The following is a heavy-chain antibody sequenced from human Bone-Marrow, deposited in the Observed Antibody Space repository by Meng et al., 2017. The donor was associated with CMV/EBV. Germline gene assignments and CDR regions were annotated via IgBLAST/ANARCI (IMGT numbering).Heavy chain of an antibody. CDR3: ASLPEVCGVGSCYDYYYYGMDV. J-gene: IGHJ6*02. CDR1: GYTFTGYY. V-gene: IGHV1-2*02. Sequence: ASVKVSCKASGYTFTGYYMHWVRQAPGQGLEWMGWINPNSGGTNYAQKFQGRVTMTRDTSISTAYIELSRLRSDDTAVYYCASLPEVCGVGSCYDYYYYGMDVWGQGTTVTVSS. CDR2: INPNSGGT. D-gene: IGHD2-2*01.